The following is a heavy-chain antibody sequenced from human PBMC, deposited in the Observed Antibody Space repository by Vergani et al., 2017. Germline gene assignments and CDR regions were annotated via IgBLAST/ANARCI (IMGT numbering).Heavy chain of an antibody. D-gene: IGHD3-22*01. CDR1: GYTFTSYD. CDR3: ARDLGEYYYDSSGQDDDAFDI. Sequence: QVQLVQSGAEVKKPGASVKVSCKASGYTFTSYDINWVRQATGQGLEWMGWMNPNSGNTCYAQKFQGRVTMTRNTSISTAYMELSSLRSDDTAVYYCARDLGEYYYDSSGQDDDAFDIWGQGTMVTVSS. CDR2: MNPNSGNT. V-gene: IGHV1-8*01. J-gene: IGHJ3*02.